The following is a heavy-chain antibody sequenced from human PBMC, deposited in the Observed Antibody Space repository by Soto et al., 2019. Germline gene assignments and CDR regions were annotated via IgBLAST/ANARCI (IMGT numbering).Heavy chain of an antibody. Sequence: PGGSLRLSCAASGFSFSISPMHWVRQAPGKGPEWVALISYDGTNKFYADSVKDRVTISSDTSASTAYMELSSLRSGDTAIYYCARDRVSLAMFGVPVGVFKNWGQGTLVTVSS. J-gene: IGHJ4*02. CDR1: GFSFSISP. CDR2: ISYDGTNK. CDR3: ARDRVSLAMFGVPVGVFKN. D-gene: IGHD3-3*01. V-gene: IGHV3-30-3*01.